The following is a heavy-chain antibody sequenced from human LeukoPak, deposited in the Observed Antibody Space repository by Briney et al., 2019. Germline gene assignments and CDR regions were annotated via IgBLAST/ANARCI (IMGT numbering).Heavy chain of an antibody. Sequence: PSETLSLTCTVSGGSISSYYWSWIRQPAGKGLEWIGRIYTSGSTNYNPSLKSRVTMSVDTSKNQFSLKLSSVTAADTAVYYCARDRYALNYGDYVGWYFDLWGRGTLVTVSS. J-gene: IGHJ2*01. D-gene: IGHD4-17*01. CDR1: GGSISSYY. CDR3: ARDRYALNYGDYVGWYFDL. CDR2: IYTSGST. V-gene: IGHV4-4*07.